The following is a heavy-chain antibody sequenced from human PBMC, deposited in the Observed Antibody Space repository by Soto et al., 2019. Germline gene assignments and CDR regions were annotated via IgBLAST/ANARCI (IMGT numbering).Heavy chain of an antibody. Sequence: QLQLQEAGPGLVKPSDTLSLTCTVSGGSISSSSYYWGWIRQPPGKGLEWIGSSYYSGSTYYNPSLKSRVTISVDTSQNQFALKLSSVTAADTAVYYCARIRGGTRTTNARWFDPWGQGTLVTVSS. CDR1: GGSISSSSYY. CDR2: SYYSGST. V-gene: IGHV4-39*01. J-gene: IGHJ5*02. D-gene: IGHD1-7*01. CDR3: ARIRGGTRTTNARWFDP.